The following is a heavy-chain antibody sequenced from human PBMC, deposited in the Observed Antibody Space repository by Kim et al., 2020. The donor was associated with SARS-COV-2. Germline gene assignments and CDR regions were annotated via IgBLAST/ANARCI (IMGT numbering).Heavy chain of an antibody. CDR1: GFTFSDYY. CDR2: ITFSDTTM. J-gene: IGHJ4*02. Sequence: GGSLRLSCAASGFTFSDYYMSWIRQAPGKGLEWVSYITFSDTTMYYADSVKGRFTISRDNAKNSLYLQMNTLRAEDTAVYYCARVAPAATFFDYWGQGTL. V-gene: IGHV3-11*01. D-gene: IGHD2-2*01. CDR3: ARVAPAATFFDY.